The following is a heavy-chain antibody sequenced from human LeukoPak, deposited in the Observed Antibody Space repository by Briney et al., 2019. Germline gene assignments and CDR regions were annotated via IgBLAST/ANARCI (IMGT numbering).Heavy chain of an antibody. D-gene: IGHD6-13*01. Sequence: GGSLRLSCAASGFTVSSNYMSWVRQAPGKGLEWVSVIYSGGSTYYADVVKGRFTISRDNSKNTLYLQMNSLRAEDTAVYYCARDLLHSSSRNPAFDIWGQGTMVTVSS. J-gene: IGHJ3*02. CDR3: ARDLLHSSSRNPAFDI. CDR1: GFTVSSNY. V-gene: IGHV3-53*01. CDR2: IYSGGST.